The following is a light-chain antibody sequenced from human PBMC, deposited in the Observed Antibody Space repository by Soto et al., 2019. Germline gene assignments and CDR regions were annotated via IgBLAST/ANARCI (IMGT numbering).Light chain of an antibody. V-gene: IGKV3-20*01. Sequence: EIVLTQSPGTLSLSPGERATLSCRASQSVSSSYLAWYQQKPGQAPRLLIYGAYRRATGIPDRFSGSGSGTDFTLTISRLEPEDFAVYYCQQYGSSPTFGQGTKVEIK. CDR2: GAY. J-gene: IGKJ1*01. CDR3: QQYGSSPT. CDR1: QSVSSSY.